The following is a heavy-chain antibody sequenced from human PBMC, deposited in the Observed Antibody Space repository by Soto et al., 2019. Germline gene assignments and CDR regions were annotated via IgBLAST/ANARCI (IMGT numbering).Heavy chain of an antibody. CDR3: ARSQFRGGGSCYSTVFFHH. J-gene: IGHJ1*01. CDR2: INHSGTT. V-gene: IGHV4-34*01. Sequence: EKGLEWIGEINHSGTTNYNPSLKSRVTISVDTSKNQFSLKLSSVTAADTAVYYCARSQFRGGGSCYSTVFFHHCCHGTLVTVS. D-gene: IGHD2-15*01.